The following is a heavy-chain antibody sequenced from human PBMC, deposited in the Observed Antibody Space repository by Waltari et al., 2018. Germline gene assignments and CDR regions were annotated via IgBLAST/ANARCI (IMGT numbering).Heavy chain of an antibody. CDR1: GFTFSSYA. Sequence: EVQLLESGGGLVQPGGSLSLSCAASGFTFSSYAMRWVRQAPGKGLAWVSTITVRGGSTYYADSVKCRFTISRDNSKNTLYLQMNSLRAEYTSVYYCAKDSNCGGDFYLTCFDYWCQVTLVTVSS. D-gene: IGHD2-21*02. CDR2: ITVRGGST. V-gene: IGHV3-23*01. CDR3: AKDSNCGGDFYLTCFDY. J-gene: IGHJ4*02.